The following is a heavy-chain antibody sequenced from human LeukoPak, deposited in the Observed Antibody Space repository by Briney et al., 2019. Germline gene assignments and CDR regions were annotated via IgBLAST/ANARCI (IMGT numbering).Heavy chain of an antibody. CDR2: INTNTGNP. CDR1: GYTFTSYA. J-gene: IGHJ5*02. Sequence: ASVKVSCKASGYTFTSYAMNWVRQAPGQGLEWVGWINTNTGNPTYAQGFTGRFVFSLDTSVNTAYLQISSLKAEDTAVYYCARGGIQLWFDHWGQGTPVTVSS. CDR3: ARGGIQLWFDH. D-gene: IGHD5-18*01. V-gene: IGHV7-4-1*02.